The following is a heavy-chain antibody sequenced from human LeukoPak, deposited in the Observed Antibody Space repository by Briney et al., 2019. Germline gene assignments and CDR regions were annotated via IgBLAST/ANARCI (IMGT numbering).Heavy chain of an antibody. D-gene: IGHD3-16*01. Sequence: ASVKVSCKASGGTFTSYYMHWVRQAPGQGLEWMGIINPSGGNTSYAQKFQGRVTVTRDTSTSTVYMELSSLRSEDTAVYYCASNKPGELGAFDIWGQGTMVTVSS. V-gene: IGHV1-46*01. J-gene: IGHJ3*02. CDR3: ASNKPGELGAFDI. CDR1: GGTFTSYY. CDR2: INPSGGNT.